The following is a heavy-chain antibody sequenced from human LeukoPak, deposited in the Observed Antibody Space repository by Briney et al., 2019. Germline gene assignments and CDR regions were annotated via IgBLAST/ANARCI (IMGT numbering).Heavy chain of an antibody. V-gene: IGHV3-23*01. J-gene: IGHJ5*01. Sequence: GASLRLSCAVSGFTFTKYAVSWVRQAPEKGLEWVSAISDRGDATYYADSVKDRFTISRDSSKNTVYLQMNSLRVEDAAVYYCLRESSNYPRNWSDSWGQGTLVTVSS. CDR3: LRESSNYPRNWSDS. CDR1: GFTFTKYA. D-gene: IGHD4-11*01. CDR2: ISDRGDAT.